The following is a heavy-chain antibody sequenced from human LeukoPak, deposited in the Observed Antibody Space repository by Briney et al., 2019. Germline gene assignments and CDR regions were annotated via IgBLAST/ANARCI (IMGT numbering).Heavy chain of an antibody. D-gene: IGHD2-2*02. J-gene: IGHJ5*02. CDR3: ARGERQKRYCSSTSCYTAPNWFDP. CDR1: GGSFSGYY. CDR2: INHSGST. Sequence: SETLSLTCAVYGGSFSGYYWSWIRQPPGKGLEWIGEINHSGSTNYNPSLKSRVTISVDTSKNQFSLKLSSVTAADTAVYYCARGERQKRYCSSTSCYTAPNWFDPWGQGTLVTVSS. V-gene: IGHV4-34*01.